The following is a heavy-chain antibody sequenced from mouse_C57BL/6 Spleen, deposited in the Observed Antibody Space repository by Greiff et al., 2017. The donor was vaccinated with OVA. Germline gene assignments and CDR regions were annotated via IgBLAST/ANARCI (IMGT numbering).Heavy chain of an antibody. J-gene: IGHJ3*01. D-gene: IGHD1-1*01. V-gene: IGHV1-69*01. CDR2: IDPSDSYT. CDR3: ARNYYEGFAY. CDR1: GYTFTSYW. Sequence: QVQLQQPGAELVMPGASVKLSCKASGYTFTSYWMHWVKQRPGQGLEWIGEIDPSDSYTNYNQKFKGKSTLTVDKSSSTAYMQLSSLTSEDSAVYYCARNYYEGFAYWGQGTLVTVSA.